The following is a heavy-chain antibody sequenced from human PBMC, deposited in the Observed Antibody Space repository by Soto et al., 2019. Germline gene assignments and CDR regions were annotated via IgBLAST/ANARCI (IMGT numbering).Heavy chain of an antibody. D-gene: IGHD6-6*01. CDR1: GVTLSNYW. CDR3: AGDRYSRSSDF. CDR2: INQDGSQK. V-gene: IGHV3-7*01. J-gene: IGHJ4*02. Sequence: EVQLVESGGGVVQPGGSLILSCAASGVTLSNYWMSWVRQAPGKGLEWVANINQDGSQKGYRGSVKGRFTISRDNAKNSLTLQMNSLSVEDTAVYYCAGDRYSRSSDFWGQGTLVTVSS.